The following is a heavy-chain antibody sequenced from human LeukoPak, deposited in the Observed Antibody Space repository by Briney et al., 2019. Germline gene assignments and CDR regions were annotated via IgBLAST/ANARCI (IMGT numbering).Heavy chain of an antibody. Sequence: PSETLSLTCSVSGVSIKSSTYYWAWLRQPPGQGLQWIGTVYYGASTYYNPSLMSRVTISPDTSNNEVSLRVRSVTATDTAIYYCARGTYSLMSMTQGGEFFDSWGQGSLVTVSS. CDR2: VYYGAST. CDR3: ARGTYSLMSMTQGGEFFDS. J-gene: IGHJ4*02. V-gene: IGHV4-39*07. CDR1: GVSIKSSTYY. D-gene: IGHD3-16*01.